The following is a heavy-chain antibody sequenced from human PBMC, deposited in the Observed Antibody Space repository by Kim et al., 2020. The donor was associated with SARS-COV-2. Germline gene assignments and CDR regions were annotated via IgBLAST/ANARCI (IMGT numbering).Heavy chain of an antibody. Sequence: GGSLRLSCAASGFIFDDYAMHWVRQAPGKGLEWVSGISWNSGKIAYADSVRGRFSISRDNAKNSLYQQMNRLRADDTAVYYCVKDIAVTDFYYFDYWGQGTLVTVSS. CDR3: VKDIAVTDFYYFDY. V-gene: IGHV3-9*01. CDR2: ISWNSGKI. D-gene: IGHD6-19*01. J-gene: IGHJ4*02. CDR1: GFIFDDYA.